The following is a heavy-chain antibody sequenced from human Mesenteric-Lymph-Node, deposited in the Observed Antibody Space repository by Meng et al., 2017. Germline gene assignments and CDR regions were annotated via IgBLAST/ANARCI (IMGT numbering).Heavy chain of an antibody. CDR1: GYTFTSYA. Sequence: ASVKVSCKASGYTFTSYAMHWVRQAPGQRLEWMGWINAGNGNTKYSQKFQGRVTITRDTSASTAYMELSSLRSEDTAVYYCARGEAYLYWVYGMDVWGQGTTVTVSS. D-gene: IGHD2-8*02. CDR3: ARGEAYLYWVYGMDV. V-gene: IGHV1-3*01. CDR2: INAGNGNT. J-gene: IGHJ6*02.